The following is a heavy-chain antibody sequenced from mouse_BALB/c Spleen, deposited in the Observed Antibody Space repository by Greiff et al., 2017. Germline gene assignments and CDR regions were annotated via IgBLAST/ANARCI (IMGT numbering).Heavy chain of an antibody. D-gene: IGHD2-1*01. Sequence: VQLQQSGPELVKPGASVKVSCKASGYAFTSYNMYWVKQSHGKSLEWIGYIDSYNGGTSYNQKFKGKATLTVDKSSSTAYMHLNSLTSEDSAVYYCARSGEYGNYDAMDYWGQGTSVTVSS. V-gene: IGHV1S135*01. CDR1: GYAFTSYN. J-gene: IGHJ4*01. CDR3: ARSGEYGNYDAMDY. CDR2: IDSYNGGT.